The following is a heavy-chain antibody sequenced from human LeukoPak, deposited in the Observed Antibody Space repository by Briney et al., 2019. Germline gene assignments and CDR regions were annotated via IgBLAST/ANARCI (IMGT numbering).Heavy chain of an antibody. V-gene: IGHV1-46*01. CDR3: AREKRGGLSGNLGGLFASYYTYYYMDV. D-gene: IGHD1-26*01. Sequence: ASVKVSCKASGYTFTMYYVHWVRQAPGQGLEWMGMINPSDGATTYAQRFQGRGTMTRDMSTTTVYTDLRSLRSEDSAVYFCAREKRGGLSGNLGGLFASYYTYYYMDVWGRGTTVTVSS. CDR1: GYTFTMYY. J-gene: IGHJ6*03. CDR2: INPSDGAT.